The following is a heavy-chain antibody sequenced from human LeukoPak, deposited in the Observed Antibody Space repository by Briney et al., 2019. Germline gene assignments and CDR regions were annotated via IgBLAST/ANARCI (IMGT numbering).Heavy chain of an antibody. CDR2: IYYSGST. Sequence: SETLSLTCSVSGGSISSSIYYWGWIRQPPGKGLEWIGSIYYSGSTYYTPSLKSRVTISVDTSKSQFSLNLSSVTAADTAVYYCARQDYSNYVAYFDYWGQGTLVTVSS. CDR1: GGSISSSIYY. D-gene: IGHD4-11*01. CDR3: ARQDYSNYVAYFDY. J-gene: IGHJ4*02. V-gene: IGHV4-39*01.